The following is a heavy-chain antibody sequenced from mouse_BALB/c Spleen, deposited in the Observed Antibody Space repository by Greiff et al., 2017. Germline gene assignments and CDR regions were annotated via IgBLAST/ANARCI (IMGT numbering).Heavy chain of an antibody. CDR2: INPNNGGT. J-gene: IGHJ4*01. D-gene: IGHD2-1*01. CDR3: ARERDGNYDAMDY. CDR1: GYTFTDYN. Sequence: VQLQQSGPELVKPGASVKIPCKASGYTFTDYNMDWVKQSHGKSLEWIGDINPNNGGTIYNQKFKGKATLTVDKSSSTAYMELRSLTSEDTAVYYCARERDGNYDAMDYWGQGTSVTVSS. V-gene: IGHV1-18*01.